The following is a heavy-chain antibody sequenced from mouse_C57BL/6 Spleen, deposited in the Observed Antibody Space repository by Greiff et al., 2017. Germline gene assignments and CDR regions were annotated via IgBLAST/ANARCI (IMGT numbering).Heavy chain of an antibody. Sequence: VQLHQSGPELVKPGASVKISCKASGYAFSSSWMNWVKQRPGKGLEWIGRIYPGDGDTNYNGKFKGKATLTADKSSSTAYMQLRSLTSEDSAVYFCAGYDYSLFDHWGQGTTLTVSS. V-gene: IGHV1-82*01. CDR3: AGYDYSLFDH. CDR2: IYPGDGDT. CDR1: GYAFSSSW. D-gene: IGHD2-4*01. J-gene: IGHJ2*01.